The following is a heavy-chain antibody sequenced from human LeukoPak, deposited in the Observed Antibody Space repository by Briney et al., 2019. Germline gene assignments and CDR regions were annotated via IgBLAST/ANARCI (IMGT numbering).Heavy chain of an antibody. CDR3: AKSITMIVAYYYYGMDV. CDR1: GFTFSTYW. Sequence: GGSLRLSCAASGFTFSTYWMHWVRQAPGKGLVWVSRINSDGTNRLYADSVKGRFTISRDNAENTLYLQMNSLRAEDTAVYYCAKSITMIVAYYYYGMDVWGQGTTVTVSS. V-gene: IGHV3-74*01. J-gene: IGHJ6*02. D-gene: IGHD3-22*01. CDR2: INSDGTNR.